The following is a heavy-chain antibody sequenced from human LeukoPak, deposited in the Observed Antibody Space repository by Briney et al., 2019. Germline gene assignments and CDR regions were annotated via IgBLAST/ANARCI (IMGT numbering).Heavy chain of an antibody. CDR1: GFTFSNYA. Sequence: GGSLRLSCAASGFTFSNYAMSWVRQAPGKGLEWVSAISASGGSIYYADSVKGRFTISRDNSKNTLYLQMNSLRAENTAVYYCAKPYDTTGNYRAPFDYWGQGTLVTVSS. D-gene: IGHD3-22*01. CDR2: ISASGGSI. CDR3: AKPYDTTGNYRAPFDY. V-gene: IGHV3-23*01. J-gene: IGHJ4*02.